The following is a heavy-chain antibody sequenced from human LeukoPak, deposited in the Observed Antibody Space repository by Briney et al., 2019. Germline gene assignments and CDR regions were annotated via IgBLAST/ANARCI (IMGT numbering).Heavy chain of an antibody. CDR2: ISAYNGNT. D-gene: IGHD6-13*01. CDR1: GYTFTSYG. CDR3: ARGVSAAAGIYYYYGMDV. J-gene: IGHJ6*02. Sequence: ASVKVSCKASGYTFTSYGISRVRQAPGQGLEWMGWISAYNGNTNYAQKLQGRVTMTTDPSTSTVYMELRRLRSDDTAVYYCARGVSAAAGIYYYYGMDVWGQGTTVTVSS. V-gene: IGHV1-18*01.